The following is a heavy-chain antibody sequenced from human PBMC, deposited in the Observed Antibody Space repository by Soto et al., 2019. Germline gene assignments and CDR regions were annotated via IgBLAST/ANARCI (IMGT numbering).Heavy chain of an antibody. Sequence: GGSLRLSCAASGFTVSSSYMSWVRQAPGKGLEWVSVIYSGGSTYYADSVKGRFTISRDNSKNTLYLQMNSLRAEDTAVYYCARDLVHRRITIFGVAPAYYYYGMDVWGQGTTVTVSS. J-gene: IGHJ6*02. CDR2: IYSGGST. CDR3: ARDLVHRRITIFGVAPAYYYYGMDV. CDR1: GFTVSSSY. V-gene: IGHV3-53*01. D-gene: IGHD3-3*01.